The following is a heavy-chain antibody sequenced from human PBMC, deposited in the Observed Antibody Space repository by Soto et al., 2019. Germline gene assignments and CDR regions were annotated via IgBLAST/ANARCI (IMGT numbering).Heavy chain of an antibody. V-gene: IGHV1-2*02. J-gene: IGHJ3*02. D-gene: IGHD6-6*01. CDR1: GFGFPGCY. CDR2: INPNRGGT. Sequence: STEVSWSASGFGFPGCYMRWVRHAPKQGLEWMGWINPNRGGTNNAKMFQGRVTMTRDTSISTAYMELSRLRSDDTAVYYWASTIAARLRGDGFDIWGQGIIVTIPS. CDR3: ASTIAARLRGDGFDI.